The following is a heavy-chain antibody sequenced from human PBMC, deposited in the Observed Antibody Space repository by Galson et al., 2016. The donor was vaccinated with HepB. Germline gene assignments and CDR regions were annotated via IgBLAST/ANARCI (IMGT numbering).Heavy chain of an antibody. J-gene: IGHJ4*02. CDR1: GGTFSSTA. CDR2: IIPIFGTA. CDR3: ARANGYGGSWGGFDY. D-gene: IGHD4-23*01. Sequence: SVKVSCKASGGTFSSTAISWVRQAPGQGLEWMGGIIPIFGTADYAQKFQGRVTITADESTSTAYMELSSLTSEDTAIFYCARANGYGGSWGGFDYWGPGTLVTVSS. V-gene: IGHV1-69*13.